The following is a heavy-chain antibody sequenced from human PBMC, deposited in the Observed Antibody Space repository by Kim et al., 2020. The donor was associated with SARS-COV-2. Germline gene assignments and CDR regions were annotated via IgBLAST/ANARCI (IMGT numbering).Heavy chain of an antibody. J-gene: IGHJ1*01. CDR1: GFTFSDYY. D-gene: IGHD3-3*01. Sequence: GGSLRLSCAASGFTFSDYYMSWIRQAPGKGLEWVSYINGTSTHTNYADSVKGRFTISRDNAKNSLYLQMNSLRAEDTAVYFCAKEIAFRSGSSIDFWGQG. CDR2: INGTSTHT. CDR3: AKEIAFRSGSSIDF. V-gene: IGHV3-11*05.